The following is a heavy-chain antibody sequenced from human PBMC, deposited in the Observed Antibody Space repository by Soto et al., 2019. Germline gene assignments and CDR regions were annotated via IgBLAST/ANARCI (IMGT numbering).Heavy chain of an antibody. Sequence: ASVKVSCKASGYTFTSYDINWVRQATGQGLEWMGWMNPNSGNTGYAQKFQGRVTMTRNTSISTAYMELSSLRSEDTAVYYCASGIKDFWSGYYPFYYYYYGMDVWGQGATVTVSS. CDR1: GYTFTSYD. V-gene: IGHV1-8*01. D-gene: IGHD3-3*01. CDR2: MNPNSGNT. J-gene: IGHJ6*02. CDR3: ASGIKDFWSGYYPFYYYYYGMDV.